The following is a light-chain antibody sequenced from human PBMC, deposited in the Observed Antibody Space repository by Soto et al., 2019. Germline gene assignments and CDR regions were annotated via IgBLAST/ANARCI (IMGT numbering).Light chain of an antibody. Sequence: EIVMTQSPGTLSLSPGDTATLSCRASQSLGSDLAWYQQKPGQAPRLLIFDASKRATGIPDRFSGSGSGTDLTLTISRLEPEDFAVYYCQQYGNSPITFGQGTRLEIK. CDR1: QSLGSD. V-gene: IGKV3-20*01. J-gene: IGKJ5*01. CDR2: DAS. CDR3: QQYGNSPIT.